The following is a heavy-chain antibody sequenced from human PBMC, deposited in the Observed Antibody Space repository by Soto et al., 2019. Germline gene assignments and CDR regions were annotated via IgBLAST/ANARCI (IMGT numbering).Heavy chain of an antibody. Sequence: ASVKVSCKASGYTFTSYGISWVRQAPGQGLEWMGWISAYNGNTNYAQKLQGRVTMTTDTSTSTAYMELSSLRSEDTAVYYCARVRDYDSSGYYQPLDYWGQGTLVTVSS. CDR2: ISAYNGNT. J-gene: IGHJ4*02. CDR3: ARVRDYDSSGYYQPLDY. CDR1: GYTFTSYG. D-gene: IGHD3-22*01. V-gene: IGHV1-18*04.